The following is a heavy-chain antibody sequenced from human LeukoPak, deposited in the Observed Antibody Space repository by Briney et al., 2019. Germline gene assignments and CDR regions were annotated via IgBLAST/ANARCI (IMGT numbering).Heavy chain of an antibody. CDR3: ARAIISLDY. Sequence: SETLSLTCAVYGGSFSGYYWSWIRQPPGKGLEWIGEINHSGSTNYNPSLKSRVTISVDTSKNQFSLKLSSVTAADTAVYYCARAIISLDYWGQGTLVTVSS. D-gene: IGHD3-3*02. CDR2: INHSGST. V-gene: IGHV4-34*01. CDR1: GGSFSGYY. J-gene: IGHJ4*02.